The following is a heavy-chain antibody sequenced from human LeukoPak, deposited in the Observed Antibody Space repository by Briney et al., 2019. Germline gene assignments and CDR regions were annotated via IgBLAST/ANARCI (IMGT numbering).Heavy chain of an antibody. V-gene: IGHV4-61*02. CDR1: GGSISSGSYY. D-gene: IGHD6-6*01. Sequence: SETLSLTCTVSGGSISSGSYYWSWIRQPAGKGLEWIGRIYTSGSTNYNPSLKSRVTISVDTSKNQFSLKLSSETAADTAVYYCARIHSSSFYYYYYMDVWGKGTTVTVSS. J-gene: IGHJ6*03. CDR3: ARIHSSSFYYYYYMDV. CDR2: IYTSGST.